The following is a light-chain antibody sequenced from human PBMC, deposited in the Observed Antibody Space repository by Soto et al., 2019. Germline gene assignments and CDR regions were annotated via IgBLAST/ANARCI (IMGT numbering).Light chain of an antibody. CDR2: DAS. V-gene: IGKV1-33*01. J-gene: IGKJ2*01. CDR3: QQYDNLPYT. CDR1: QDISNY. Sequence: DIQMTQSPSSLSASVGDRVTITCQASQDISNYLNWYQQKPGKAPQLLIYDASNLETGVPSRFSGSGSGTDFTFNISRLQPEDIGTYYCQQYDNLPYTFGQGTKLEIK.